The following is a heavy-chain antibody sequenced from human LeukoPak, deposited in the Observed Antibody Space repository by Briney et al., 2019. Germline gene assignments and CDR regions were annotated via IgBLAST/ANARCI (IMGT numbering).Heavy chain of an antibody. V-gene: IGHV4-34*01. CDR3: ARGRLDTAMVQAARRGAKLRYFQH. Sequence: SETLSLTCTVSGGSISSYYWSWIRQPPGKGLEWIGEINHSGSTNYNPSLKSRVTISVDTSKNQFSLKLSSVTAADTAVYYCARGRLDTAMVQAARRGAKLRYFQHWGQGTLVTVSS. CDR2: INHSGST. J-gene: IGHJ1*01. CDR1: GGSISSYY. D-gene: IGHD5-18*01.